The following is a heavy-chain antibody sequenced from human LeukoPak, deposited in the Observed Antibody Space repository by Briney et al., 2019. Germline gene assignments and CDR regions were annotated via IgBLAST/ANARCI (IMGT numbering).Heavy chain of an antibody. V-gene: IGHV4-59*01. CDR2: MYYSGST. CDR3: ARAERRYWFDP. CDR1: GGSISSYY. Sequence: SETLSLTCTVSGGSISSYYWSWIRQPPGQGLEWIGYMYYSGSTNYNPSLKGRVTISGDTSKNQFSLKLSSVTAADTAVYYCARAERRYWFDPWGQGTLVTVSS. J-gene: IGHJ5*02. D-gene: IGHD1-1*01.